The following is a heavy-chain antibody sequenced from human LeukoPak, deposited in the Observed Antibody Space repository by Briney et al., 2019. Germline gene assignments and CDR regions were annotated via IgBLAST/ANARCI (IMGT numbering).Heavy chain of an antibody. Sequence: GGSLRLSRAASGFTFSSSSMNSARQPPGNWLAWVSSISSSSSYIYYADSVKGRFTISRDNAKNSLYLQMNSLRAEDTAVYYCAREDSGSYSVNWDYWGQGTLVTVSS. J-gene: IGHJ4*02. D-gene: IGHD1-26*01. CDR3: AREDSGSYSVNWDY. CDR2: ISSSSSYI. CDR1: GFTFSSSS. V-gene: IGHV3-21*01.